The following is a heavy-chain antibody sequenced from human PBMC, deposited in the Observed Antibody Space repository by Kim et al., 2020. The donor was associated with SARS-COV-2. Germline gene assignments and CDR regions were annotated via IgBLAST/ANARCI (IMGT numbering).Heavy chain of an antibody. J-gene: IGHJ6*02. CDR1: GGSISSYY. CDR3: ARVPLVRGVNYYYYYGMDV. CDR2: IYYSGST. D-gene: IGHD3-10*01. V-gene: IGHV4-59*01. Sequence: SETLSLTCTVSGGSISSYYWSWIRQPPGKGLEWIGYIYYSGSTNYNPSLKSRVTISVDTSKNQFSLKLSSVTAADTAVYYCARVPLVRGVNYYYYYGMDVWGQGTTVTVSS.